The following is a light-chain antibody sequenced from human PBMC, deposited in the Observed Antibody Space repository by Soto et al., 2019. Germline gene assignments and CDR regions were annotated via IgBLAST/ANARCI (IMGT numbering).Light chain of an antibody. Sequence: DIQMTQSPSSLSASVGDRVTITCRASQAINHYLAWYQQKPGKVPTLLISAASTLQSGVPSRFSGSGSGTDFTLTISSLQPEAVATYYCQTFNAVPTFGGGTKVEI. CDR3: QTFNAVPT. CDR2: AAS. V-gene: IGKV1-27*01. J-gene: IGKJ4*01. CDR1: QAINHY.